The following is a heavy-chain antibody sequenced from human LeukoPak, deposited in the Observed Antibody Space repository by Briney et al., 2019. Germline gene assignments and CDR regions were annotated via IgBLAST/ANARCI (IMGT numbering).Heavy chain of an antibody. Sequence: GGSLRLSCAASGFTFSNYWMTWVRQAPGKGLEWVAHINQDGSEEHYMDSVKARFTISGDNAKNSLSLQMNSLRAEDTAVYYCVRDGGVSGYDLLDYWGQGTLVTVSS. J-gene: IGHJ4*02. CDR3: VRDGGVSGYDLLDY. V-gene: IGHV3-7*01. CDR1: GFTFSNYW. D-gene: IGHD5-12*01. CDR2: INQDGSEE.